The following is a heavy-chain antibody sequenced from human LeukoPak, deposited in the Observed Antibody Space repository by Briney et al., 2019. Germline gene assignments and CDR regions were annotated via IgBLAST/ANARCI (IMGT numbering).Heavy chain of an antibody. CDR2: IKQDGSEK. CDR1: GFTFSSYW. CDR3: ARDRYAYCGGDCYSVPLDY. D-gene: IGHD2-21*02. Sequence: GGSLSLSCAASGFTFSSYWMSWVRQAPGKGLEWVANIKQDGSEKYYVDSVKGRFTISRDNAKNSLYLQMNSLRAEDTAVYYCARDRYAYCGGDCYSVPLDYWGQGTLVTVSS. V-gene: IGHV3-7*01. J-gene: IGHJ4*02.